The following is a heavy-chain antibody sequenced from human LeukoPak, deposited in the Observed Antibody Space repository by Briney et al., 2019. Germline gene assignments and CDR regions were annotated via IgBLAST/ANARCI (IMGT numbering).Heavy chain of an antibody. V-gene: IGHV3-23*01. D-gene: IGHD4-23*01. Sequence: PGGSLRLSCAASGFPFTTYAMSWVRQAPGKGLEWVSAISGSGGSTYYADSVKGRFTISRDNSKNTLYLQMNSLRAEDTAVYYCAKVTTVVTPGIPRRNYYYMDVWGKGTTVTVSS. CDR2: ISGSGGST. J-gene: IGHJ6*03. CDR1: GFPFTTYA. CDR3: AKVTTVVTPGIPRRNYYYMDV.